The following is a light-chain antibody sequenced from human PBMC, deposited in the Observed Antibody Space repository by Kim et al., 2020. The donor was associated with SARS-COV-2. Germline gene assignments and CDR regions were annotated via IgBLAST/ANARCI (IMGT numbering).Light chain of an antibody. Sequence: GQRVNISRSGSSSNIGSHTVTWYQQLPGMAPTLLIHTSIHRPSGVPDRFSGFKSGTSASLAISGLQSDDEGDYYCATWDDSVSGLVFGAGTKLTVL. CDR2: TSI. CDR1: SSNIGSHT. J-gene: IGLJ1*01. V-gene: IGLV1-44*01. CDR3: ATWDDSVSGLV.